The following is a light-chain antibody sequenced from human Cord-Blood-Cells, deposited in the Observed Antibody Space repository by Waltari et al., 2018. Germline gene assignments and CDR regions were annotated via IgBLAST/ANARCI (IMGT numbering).Light chain of an antibody. Sequence: DIQMTQSPSTLSASVGDRVTITCRASQSISSWLAWYQQKPGKAPRLLIYKASSLESGLPSRFIGSGSGTEFTLTISSLQPDDFATYYFQQYNSYSRTFGQGTKVEIK. J-gene: IGKJ1*01. CDR1: QSISSW. CDR3: QQYNSYSRT. V-gene: IGKV1-5*03. CDR2: KAS.